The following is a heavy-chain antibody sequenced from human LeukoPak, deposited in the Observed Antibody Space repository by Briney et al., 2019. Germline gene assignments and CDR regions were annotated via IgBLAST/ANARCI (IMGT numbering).Heavy chain of an antibody. CDR1: GGSINSYY. CDR2: IYCSGCT. CDR3: ARVAPTRGFASSGYYPLDY. V-gene: IGHV4-59*01. J-gene: IGHJ4*02. D-gene: IGHD3-22*01. Sequence: SETLSLTCTVSGGSINSYYWSWIRQPPGKGLEWIGYIYCSGCTNYNPSLKSRVTITVDTSKNQFSLRLTSVTAADTAVYYCARVAPTRGFASSGYYPLDYWGQGSLVNVSS.